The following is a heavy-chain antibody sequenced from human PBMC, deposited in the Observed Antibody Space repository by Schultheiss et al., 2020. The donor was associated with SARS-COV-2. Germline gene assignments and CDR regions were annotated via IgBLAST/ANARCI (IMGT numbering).Heavy chain of an antibody. Sequence: GGSLRLSCAASGFTFSSYAMSWVRQAPGEGLEWVGRIKSKTDGGTTDYAAPVKGRFTISRDDSKSIAYLQMNSLKTEDTAVYYCTRVPGIAVAGADYWGQGTLVTVSS. CDR3: TRVPGIAVAGADY. J-gene: IGHJ4*02. CDR1: GFTFSSYA. V-gene: IGHV3-15*01. D-gene: IGHD6-19*01. CDR2: IKSKTDGGTT.